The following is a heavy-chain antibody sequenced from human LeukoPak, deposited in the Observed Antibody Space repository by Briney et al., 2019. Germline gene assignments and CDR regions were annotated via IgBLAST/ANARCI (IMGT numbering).Heavy chain of an antibody. CDR1: GFTFSSYS. D-gene: IGHD2-8*01. J-gene: IGHJ4*02. Sequence: GGSLRLSCAASGFTFSSYSMNWVRQAPGKGLEWVSSISSTSIYKYYADSVKGRFTISRDNAKDSLFLQMNSLRAEDTAIYYCARDPRIYCTNGICRDDYFDNWGQGTLVAVSS. CDR3: ARDPRIYCTNGICRDDYFDN. CDR2: ISSTSIYK. V-gene: IGHV3-21*01.